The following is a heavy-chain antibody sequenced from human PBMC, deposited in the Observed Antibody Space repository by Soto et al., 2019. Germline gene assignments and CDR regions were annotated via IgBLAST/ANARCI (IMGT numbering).Heavy chain of an antibody. CDR3: ARGCRYNWNSYNWFDP. CDR1: GGSFSGYY. CDR2: INHSGST. Sequence: SERLSLTCAVYGGSFSGYYWSWIRQPPGKGLEWIGEINHSGSTNYNPSLKSRVTISVDTSKNQFSLKLSSVTAADTAVYYCARGCRYNWNSYNWFDPWGQGTLVTVSS. D-gene: IGHD1-7*01. V-gene: IGHV4-34*01. J-gene: IGHJ5*02.